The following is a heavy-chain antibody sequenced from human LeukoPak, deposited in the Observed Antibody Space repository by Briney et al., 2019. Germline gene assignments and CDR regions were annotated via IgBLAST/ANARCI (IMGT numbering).Heavy chain of an antibody. D-gene: IGHD3-3*01. V-gene: IGHV3-21*01. CDR1: GFTFSRYS. CDR3: ARGSRFGVVERDAFDI. J-gene: IGHJ3*02. Sequence: MTGGSLRLSCAASGFTFSRYSMNWVRQAPGKGLEWVSSISISSNYIYYTDSVKGRFTISRDNAKNSLYLQMNSLRAEDTAVYYCARGSRFGVVERDAFDIWGQGTMVTVSS. CDR2: ISISSNYI.